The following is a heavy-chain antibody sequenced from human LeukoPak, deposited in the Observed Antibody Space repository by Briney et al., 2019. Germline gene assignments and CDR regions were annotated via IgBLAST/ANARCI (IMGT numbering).Heavy chain of an antibody. CDR1: GGSFSGYF. Sequence: TSETLSLTCAVYGGSFSGYFWSWIRQPPGKGLEWIGDINHNGGTNYNPSLKSRVTISVDTSKNQFSLRLSSVTAADTAVYYCARARQNPYFEERRRGNWFDPWGQGTLVTVSS. J-gene: IGHJ5*02. CDR2: INHNGGT. V-gene: IGHV4-34*01. D-gene: IGHD3-9*01. CDR3: ARARQNPYFEERRRGNWFDP.